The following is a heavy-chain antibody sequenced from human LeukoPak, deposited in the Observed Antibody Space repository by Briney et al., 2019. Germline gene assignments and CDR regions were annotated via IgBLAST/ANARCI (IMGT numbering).Heavy chain of an antibody. J-gene: IGHJ6*02. CDR3: ARVLVGGDYYYGMDV. V-gene: IGHV1-18*01. CDR2: ISAYNGNT. CDR1: GYTLTSYG. Sequence: ASVRVSCKASGYTLTSYGISWVRQAPGQGLEWMGWISAYNGNTNYAQKLQGRVTMTTDTSTSTAYMELRSLRSDDTAVYYCARVLVGGDYYYGMDVWGQGTTVTVSS. D-gene: IGHD1-26*01.